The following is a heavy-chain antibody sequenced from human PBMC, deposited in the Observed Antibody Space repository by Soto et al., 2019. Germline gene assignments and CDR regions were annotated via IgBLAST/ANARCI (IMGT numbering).Heavy chain of an antibody. D-gene: IGHD2-15*01. CDR1: GFTFSSLG. V-gene: IGHV3-30*09. J-gene: IGHJ3*02. Sequence: GGSLRLSCAASGFTFSSLGMDWVRQAPGKGLEWVALISYDGSKKYYADSVKGRFAMSRDASERTLYLQMNSLGVEDTAAYYCAPHVSCAGGSCQYDAFAIRGQGTVVTVSS. CDR3: APHVSCAGGSCQYDAFAI. CDR2: ISYDGSKK.